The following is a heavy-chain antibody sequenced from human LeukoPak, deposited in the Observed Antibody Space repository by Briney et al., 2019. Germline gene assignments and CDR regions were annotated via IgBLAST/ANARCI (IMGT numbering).Heavy chain of an antibody. CDR1: GFTFSSYD. J-gene: IGHJ3*02. CDR3: ARGGPIVGATFGANAFDI. D-gene: IGHD1-26*01. Sequence: GGSRRLSCAASGFTFSSYDMHWVRQATGKGLEWVSAIGTAGDTYYPGSVKGRFTISRENAKNSLYLQMNSLGAGDTAVYYCARGGPIVGATFGANAFDIWGQGTMVTVSS. CDR2: IGTAGDT. V-gene: IGHV3-13*01.